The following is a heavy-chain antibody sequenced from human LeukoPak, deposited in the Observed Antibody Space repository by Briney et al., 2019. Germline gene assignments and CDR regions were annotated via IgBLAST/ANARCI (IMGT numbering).Heavy chain of an antibody. CDR3: ARSGAGYCSGGTCYPTR. CDR1: GYTFTTYW. V-gene: IGHV5-51*01. Sequence: GESLKISCKGSGYTFTTYWIGWVRQMPGKGLEWMGIIYPGDSDTRYSPSFQGQVTISADKSISTAYLQWRSLKASDTAMYYCARSGAGYCSGGTCYPTRWGQGTLVTVSS. D-gene: IGHD2-15*01. J-gene: IGHJ4*02. CDR2: IYPGDSDT.